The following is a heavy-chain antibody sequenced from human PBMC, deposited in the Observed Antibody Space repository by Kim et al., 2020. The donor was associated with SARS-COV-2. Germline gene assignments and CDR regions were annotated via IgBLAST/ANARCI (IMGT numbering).Heavy chain of an antibody. CDR1: GFTFSRYG. J-gene: IGHJ4*02. CDR3: ARDPGNYDILTGYYPTHDY. Sequence: GGSLRLSCAASGFTFSRYGMHWVRQAPGKGLEWVAVIWYDGSNKYYADSVKGRFTISRDNSKNTLYLQMNSLRAEDTAVYYCARDPGNYDILTGYYPTHDYWGQGTLVTVSS. D-gene: IGHD3-9*01. V-gene: IGHV3-33*01. CDR2: IWYDGSNK.